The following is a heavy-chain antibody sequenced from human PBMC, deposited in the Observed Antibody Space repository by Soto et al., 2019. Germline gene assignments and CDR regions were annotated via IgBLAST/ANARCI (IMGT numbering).Heavy chain of an antibody. CDR1: GYPFGTYA. CDR3: ARTYNWNSEGFDH. CDR2: ISTNSGNT. V-gene: IGHV1-18*04. J-gene: IGHJ4*02. D-gene: IGHD1-7*01. Sequence: ASVKVSCKASGYPFGTYAITWVRQAPGQGLEWVGWISTNSGNTYYAQNLQGRVTLTTDTSTTTAYMEFRSLTSDDTAIYYCARTYNWNSEGFDHWGQGTLVTVSS.